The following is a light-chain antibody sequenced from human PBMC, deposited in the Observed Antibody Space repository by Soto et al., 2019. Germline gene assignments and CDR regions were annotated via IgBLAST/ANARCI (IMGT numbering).Light chain of an antibody. V-gene: IGLV2-11*01. CDR1: SSDVGGYNY. CDR3: CSYAGSYIFV. CDR2: DVS. J-gene: IGLJ1*01. Sequence: QSALTQPRSVSGSPGQSITISCTGTSSDVGGYNYVSWYQQHPGKAPKLMIYDVSQRPSGVPDRFSGSKSGNTASLTISGLQADDEADYYCCSYAGSYIFVFGTGTKVNVL.